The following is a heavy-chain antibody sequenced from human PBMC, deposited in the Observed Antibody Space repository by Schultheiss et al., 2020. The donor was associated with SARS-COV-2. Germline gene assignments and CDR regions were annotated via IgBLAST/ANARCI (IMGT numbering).Heavy chain of an antibody. CDR1: GYTFTGYY. J-gene: IGHJ3*02. CDR3: ATARDYYGSGILDAFDI. CDR2: INPNSGGT. V-gene: IGHV1-2*02. Sequence: ASAKVSCKASGYTFTGYYMHWVRQAPGQGLEWMGWINPNSGGTNYAQKFQGRVTMTRDTSISTAYMELSRLRSDDTAVYYCATARDYYGSGILDAFDIWGQGTMVTVSS. D-gene: IGHD3-10*01.